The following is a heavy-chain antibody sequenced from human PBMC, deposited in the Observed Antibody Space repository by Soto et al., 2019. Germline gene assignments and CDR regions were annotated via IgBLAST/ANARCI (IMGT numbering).Heavy chain of an antibody. Sequence: EVQLLESGGGLVQPGGSLRLSCAASGFTFSSYAMSWVRQAPGKGLEWVSAISGSGGSTYYADSVKGRFTISRDNSKNTLYLKMNSLRAEDTAVYYCAKAVVAGTERYYYYYGMDVWGQGTTVTVSS. D-gene: IGHD6-19*01. CDR3: AKAVVAGTERYYYYYGMDV. CDR1: GFTFSSYA. CDR2: ISGSGGST. J-gene: IGHJ6*02. V-gene: IGHV3-23*01.